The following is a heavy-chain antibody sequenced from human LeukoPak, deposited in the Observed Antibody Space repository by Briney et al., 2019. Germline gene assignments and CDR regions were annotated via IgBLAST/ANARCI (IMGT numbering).Heavy chain of an antibody. CDR2: IYYSGST. Sequence: PSETLSLTCTVSGGSISSYYWSWIRHPPGKGLEWIGYIYYSGSTNYNPSLKSRVTISVDTSKNQFSLKLSSVTAADTAVYYCARARTILKPFDYWGQGTLDTVSS. CDR1: GGSISSYY. J-gene: IGHJ4*02. D-gene: IGHD3-9*01. V-gene: IGHV4-59*01. CDR3: ARARTILKPFDY.